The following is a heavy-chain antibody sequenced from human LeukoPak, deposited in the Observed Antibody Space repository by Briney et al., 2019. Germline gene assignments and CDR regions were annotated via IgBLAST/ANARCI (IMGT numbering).Heavy chain of an antibody. D-gene: IGHD6-19*01. CDR2: IISSSSYI. Sequence: GGSLRLSCPASGFTFSSYSMNWVRQAPGKGLEWVSSIISSSSYIYYADSVKGRFTISRDNAKNSLYLQMNRLRAEDTAVYYCARDLVGTSSGWYYFDYWGQGTLVTVSS. CDR1: GFTFSSYS. J-gene: IGHJ4*02. V-gene: IGHV3-21*01. CDR3: ARDLVGTSSGWYYFDY.